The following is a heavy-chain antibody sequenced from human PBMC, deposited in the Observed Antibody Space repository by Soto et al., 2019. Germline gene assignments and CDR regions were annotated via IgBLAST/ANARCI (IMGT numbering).Heavy chain of an antibody. V-gene: IGHV4-39*01. CDR1: GGSISSSSYY. CDR2: IYYSGST. CDR3: ARVRLSGSGGGWFDP. D-gene: IGHD3-10*01. Sequence: SETLSLTCTVSGGSISSSSYYWGWIRQPPGKGLEWIGSIYYSGSTYYNPSLKSRVTISVDTSKNQFSLKLSSVTAADTAVYYCARVRLSGSGGGWFDPRGRGTVVTVP. J-gene: IGHJ5*02.